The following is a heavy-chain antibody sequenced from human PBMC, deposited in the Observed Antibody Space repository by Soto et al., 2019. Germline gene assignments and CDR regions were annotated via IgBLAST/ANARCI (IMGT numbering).Heavy chain of an antibody. Sequence: PGGSLRLSCAASGFTFSSYGMHWVRQAPGKGLEWVAVISYDESYKYYADSVKGRFTISRDNSKNTLYLQMNSLRAEDTAVYYCAKWNGGFDYWGQGTLVTVSS. V-gene: IGHV3-30*18. CDR2: ISYDESYK. D-gene: IGHD3-16*01. CDR3: AKWNGGFDY. J-gene: IGHJ4*02. CDR1: GFTFSSYG.